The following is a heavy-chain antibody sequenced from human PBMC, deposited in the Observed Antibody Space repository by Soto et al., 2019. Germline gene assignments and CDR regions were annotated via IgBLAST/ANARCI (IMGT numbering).Heavy chain of an antibody. CDR2: ISVYNGNT. V-gene: IGHV1-18*01. J-gene: IGHJ5*02. CDR1: GYIFTSYG. CDR3: ALGGMAVAHFDP. Sequence: GASVKVSCKASGYIFTSYGISWVRQAPGQGLEWMGWISVYNGNTNYAQKLQGRVTMTTDTSTNTAYMDLGSLRSDDTAVYYCALGGMAVAHFDPWGQGTQVTVSS. D-gene: IGHD6-19*01.